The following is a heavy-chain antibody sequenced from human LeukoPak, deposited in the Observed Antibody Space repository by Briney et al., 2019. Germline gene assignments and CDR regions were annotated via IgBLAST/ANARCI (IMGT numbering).Heavy chain of an antibody. CDR1: GFTFSSYG. Sequence: GGSLRLSCAASGFTFSSYGMHWVRQAPGKGLEWVAFIRYDGSNKYYADSVKGRFTISRDNSKNTLYLQMNSLRAEDTAVYYCAKGAYYCSGGSCYRYYYAPVDYWGQGTLVTVSS. J-gene: IGHJ4*02. CDR3: AKGAYYCSGGSCYRYYYAPVDY. V-gene: IGHV3-30*02. D-gene: IGHD2-15*01. CDR2: IRYDGSNK.